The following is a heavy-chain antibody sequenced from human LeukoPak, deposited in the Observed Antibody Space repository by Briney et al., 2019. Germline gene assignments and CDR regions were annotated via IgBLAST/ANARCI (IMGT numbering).Heavy chain of an antibody. CDR2: FYYGGST. V-gene: IGHV4-59*08. CDR3: ARQSGSCSGSSCYEPPSYWYFDL. J-gene: IGHJ2*01. D-gene: IGHD2-15*01. CDR1: GGSFSGYY. Sequence: SETLSLTCAVYGGSFSGYYWSWIRQPPGKGLVWIGYFYYGGSTTYNPSLRRRVTMSVATSKHQFSLKLSSVTAADTAVYYCARQSGSCSGSSCYEPPSYWYFDLWGRGTLVTVSS.